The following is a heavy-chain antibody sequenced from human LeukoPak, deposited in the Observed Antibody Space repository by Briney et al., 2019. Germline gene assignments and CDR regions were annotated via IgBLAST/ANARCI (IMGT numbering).Heavy chain of an antibody. J-gene: IGHJ4*02. D-gene: IGHD1-26*01. CDR1: GGSINNYY. V-gene: IGHV4-4*07. CDR2: IYSSGST. CDR3: ARMEAWVGPTTGPRGFDY. Sequence: SETLSLTCAVSGGSINNYYWSWIRQPAGKGLEWIGRIYSSGSTNYNSSLKSRVTMSVDTSKNQFSLKLSSVTAADTAVYYCARMEAWVGPTTGPRGFDYWGQGTLVTVSS.